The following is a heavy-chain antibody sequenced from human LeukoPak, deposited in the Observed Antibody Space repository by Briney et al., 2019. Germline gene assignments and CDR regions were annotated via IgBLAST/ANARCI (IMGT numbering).Heavy chain of an antibody. Sequence: GGSLRLSCAASGFTFSTYWMHWVRQAPGKGLVWVSRIDHDGINTYYADSVKGRFIISKDTSKNTLYLQMNNLRADDTAVYYCARESGYAVGDFWGQGTLVTVSS. CDR1: GFTFSTYW. D-gene: IGHD5-12*01. V-gene: IGHV3-74*01. CDR2: IDHDGINT. J-gene: IGHJ4*02. CDR3: ARESGYAVGDF.